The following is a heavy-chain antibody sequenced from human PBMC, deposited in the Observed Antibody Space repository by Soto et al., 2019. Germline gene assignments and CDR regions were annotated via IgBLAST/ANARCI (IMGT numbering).Heavy chain of an antibody. V-gene: IGHV3-23*01. CDR2: IYGNGRST. J-gene: IGHJ4*02. CDR1: GFTFSIYT. CDR3: AKDFTPYSRWDIDY. D-gene: IGHD1-26*01. Sequence: EVQLLESGGGLVQPAGSLRLSCAASGFTFSIYTMSWFRQAPGKGLEWVSSIYGNGRSTFYSASVKGRFTISRDNSGNTVYLQMSSLRVEDTAIYYCAKDFTPYSRWDIDYWGQGSLVTVSS.